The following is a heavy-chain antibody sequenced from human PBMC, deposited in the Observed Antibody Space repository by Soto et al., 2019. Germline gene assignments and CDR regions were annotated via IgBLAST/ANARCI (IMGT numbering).Heavy chain of an antibody. Sequence: QLVQSGAEVKRPGSSVRVSCRASGDIFNSYSIIWVRQAPGQGLEWMGGILPTLGTTKYAQQFQGRVTITADKSASTAYMELSSLRSKDTAVYYCAGLGYCTSANCRRPDFYTMDVWGQGTMVTVSS. CDR3: AGLGYCTSANCRRPDFYTMDV. J-gene: IGHJ6*02. CDR2: ILPTLGTT. V-gene: IGHV1-69*06. CDR1: GDIFNSYS. D-gene: IGHD2-2*01.